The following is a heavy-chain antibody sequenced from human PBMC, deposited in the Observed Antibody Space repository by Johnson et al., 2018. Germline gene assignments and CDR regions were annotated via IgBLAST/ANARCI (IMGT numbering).Heavy chain of an antibody. CDR1: GFTFSFYW. V-gene: IGHV3-7*01. CDR3: ACERDAFDI. J-gene: IGHJ3*02. Sequence: VQLVESGGGLVQPGGSLRLSCAASGFTFSFYWMRWVRQAPGKGLEWVANIKLDGSETYYVDSVKGRFSISRDNAKDSLYLQMNSLRPEDTAVSYCACERDAFDIWGQGTMVTVSS. CDR2: IKLDGSET.